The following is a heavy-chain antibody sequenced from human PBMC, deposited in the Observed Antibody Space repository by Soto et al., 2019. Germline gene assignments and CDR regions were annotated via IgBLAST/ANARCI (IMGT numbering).Heavy chain of an antibody. J-gene: IGHJ6*02. V-gene: IGHV1-69*12. D-gene: IGHD2-15*01. CDR3: AGVRHCSGGSCSYYYGMDV. Sequence: QVQLVQSGAEVKKPGSSVKVSCKASGGTFSSYDISWVRQAPGQGLEWMGGIIPMFGTADYAQKFQGRVTITADESTSTADMARSSMRSEHTAVYYCAGVRHCSGGSCSYYYGMDVWGQGTTVTVSS. CDR2: IIPMFGTA. CDR1: GGTFSSYD.